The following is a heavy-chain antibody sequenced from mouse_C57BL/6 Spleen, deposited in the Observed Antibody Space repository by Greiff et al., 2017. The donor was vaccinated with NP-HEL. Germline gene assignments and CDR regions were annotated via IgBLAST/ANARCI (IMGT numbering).Heavy chain of an antibody. D-gene: IGHD4-1*01. V-gene: IGHV1-69*01. CDR2: IDPSDSYT. J-gene: IGHJ4*01. CDR1: GYTFTSYW. Sequence: QVQLQQPGAELVMPGASVKLSCKASGYTFTSYWMHWVKQRPGHGLEWIGEIDPSDSYTNYNQKFKGKSTLTVDKSSSTAYMQLSSLTSEDSAVYYCARSGTGDYAMDYWGQGTSVTVSS. CDR3: ARSGTGDYAMDY.